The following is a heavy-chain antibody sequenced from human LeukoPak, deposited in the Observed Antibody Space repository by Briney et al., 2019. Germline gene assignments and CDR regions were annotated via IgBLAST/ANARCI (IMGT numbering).Heavy chain of an antibody. Sequence: GGSLRLSCAASGFTFSNYAMHWVRQAPGKGLEWVAIISYDGSNKYYADSVKGRFTISRDNSKNTLYLQMNSLRADDTAVYYCARGRSGSHHFDSWGQGTLVTVSS. V-gene: IGHV3-30*04. J-gene: IGHJ4*02. CDR3: ARGRSGSHHFDS. CDR2: ISYDGSNK. D-gene: IGHD3-10*01. CDR1: GFTFSNYA.